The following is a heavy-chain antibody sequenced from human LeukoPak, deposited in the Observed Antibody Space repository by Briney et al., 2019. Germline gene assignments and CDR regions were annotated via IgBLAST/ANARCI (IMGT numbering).Heavy chain of an antibody. J-gene: IGHJ5*02. CDR2: ISYDGSNE. CDR3: ARDSSGSYNWFDP. V-gene: IGHV3-30*04. Sequence: GRSLRLSCAASGFSFSSYAMHWVRLAPGKGLEWVAVISYDGSNEYYPDSVKGRFTISRDNSKNTLYLQMNSLRAEDTAVYYCARDSSGSYNWFDPWGQGTLVTVSS. CDR1: GFSFSSYA. D-gene: IGHD6-19*01.